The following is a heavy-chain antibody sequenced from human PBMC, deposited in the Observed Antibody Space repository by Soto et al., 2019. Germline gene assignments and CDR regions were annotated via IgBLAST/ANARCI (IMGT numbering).Heavy chain of an antibody. Sequence: ASVKVSCKASGGTFSSYAISWVRQAPGQGLEWMGGIIPIFGTANYAQKFQGRVTITADESTSTAYMELSSLRSEDTAVYYCASGYYYDSSGYYEHDDWGQGTLVTVSS. CDR1: GGTFSSYA. D-gene: IGHD3-22*01. CDR2: IIPIFGTA. CDR3: ASGYYYDSSGYYEHDD. V-gene: IGHV1-69*13. J-gene: IGHJ4*02.